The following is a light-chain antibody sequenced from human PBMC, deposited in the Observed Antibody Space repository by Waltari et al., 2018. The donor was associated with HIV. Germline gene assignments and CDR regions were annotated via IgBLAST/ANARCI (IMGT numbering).Light chain of an antibody. Sequence: EIVLTQSPGTLSLSPGEGATFSCRASQSVTTYLAWYQQKPGQPPRLLIFDASNRATGIPARFSGSGSGTDFTLTISSLEPEDFAIYYCQARHNWPPLFTFGPGTKVDMK. J-gene: IGKJ3*01. CDR1: QSVTTY. CDR2: DAS. V-gene: IGKV3-11*01. CDR3: QARHNWPPLFT.